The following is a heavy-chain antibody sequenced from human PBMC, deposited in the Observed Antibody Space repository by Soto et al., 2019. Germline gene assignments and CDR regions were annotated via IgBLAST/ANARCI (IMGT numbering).Heavy chain of an antibody. J-gene: IGHJ3*01. CDR2: ISGSGGGT. Sequence: LRLSCAASGFTFSSYAMSWVRQAPGKGLEWVSSISGSGGGTYYADSVKGRFTISRDNSKNTLSLQMNSLRAEDTAVYYCAKSRGSGSYFNPSDAFDFWGQGTMVTVSS. CDR3: AKSRGSGSYFNPSDAFDF. D-gene: IGHD3-10*01. V-gene: IGHV3-23*01. CDR1: GFTFSSYA.